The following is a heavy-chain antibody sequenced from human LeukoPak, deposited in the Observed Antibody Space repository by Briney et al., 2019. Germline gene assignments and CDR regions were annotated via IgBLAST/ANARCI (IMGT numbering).Heavy chain of an antibody. CDR2: IYYSGST. CDR3: ARDPRAAAGLDYYYGMDA. V-gene: IGHV4-59*01. D-gene: IGHD6-13*01. CDR1: GGSISSYY. Sequence: SETLSLTCTVSGGSISSYYWSWIRQPSGKGLEWIGYIYYSGSTNYNPSLKSRVTISVDTSKNQFSLKLSSVTAADTAVYYCARDPRAAAGLDYYYGMDAWGKGTTVTVSS. J-gene: IGHJ6*04.